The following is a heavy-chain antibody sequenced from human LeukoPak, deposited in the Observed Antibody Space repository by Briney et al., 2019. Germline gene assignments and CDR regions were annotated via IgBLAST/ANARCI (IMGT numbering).Heavy chain of an antibody. CDR1: GGTFISYA. CDR2: IISILGIA. V-gene: IGHV1-69*04. Sequence: SVTVSCKASGGTFISYAISWVRQAPGQGLEWMGRIISILGIANYGQKFQGRVTITADKSTSTAYMELSSLGSEDTAVYYCAGSVVVAATPVDYWGQGTLVTVSS. J-gene: IGHJ4*02. CDR3: AGSVVVAATPVDY. D-gene: IGHD2-15*01.